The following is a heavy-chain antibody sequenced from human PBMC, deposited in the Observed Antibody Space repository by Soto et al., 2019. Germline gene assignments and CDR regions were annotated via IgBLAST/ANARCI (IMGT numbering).Heavy chain of an antibody. Sequence: QITLNESGPTVVKPTETLTLTCTFSGFSLTTSGVGVGWVRQSPGKAPEWLAFIYWDDDKRYSTSLKSRLTITKDTSKTQVVLPMANVDPADTATYYCAHRVLRAVFGLVTTTAIYFDFWGQGTPVVVSS. J-gene: IGHJ4*02. CDR1: GFSLTTSGVG. CDR3: AHRVLRAVFGLVTTTAIYFDF. CDR2: IYWDDDK. V-gene: IGHV2-5*02. D-gene: IGHD3-3*01.